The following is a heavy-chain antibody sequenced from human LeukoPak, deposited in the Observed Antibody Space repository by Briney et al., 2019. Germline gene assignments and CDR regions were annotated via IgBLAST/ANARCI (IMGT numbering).Heavy chain of an antibody. D-gene: IGHD2-2*01. CDR1: GFTFSSYS. V-gene: IGHV3-21*04. CDR3: ARDPGSPRYCSSTSCYLYY. J-gene: IGHJ4*02. CDR2: IGSRSTYT. Sequence: GGSLRLSCAASGFTFSSYSMNWVRQAPGKGLEWVSSIGSRSTYTYSADSVKGRFTISRDNAKNSLYLQMNSLRAEDTALYYCARDPGSPRYCSSTSCYLYYWGQGTLVTVSS.